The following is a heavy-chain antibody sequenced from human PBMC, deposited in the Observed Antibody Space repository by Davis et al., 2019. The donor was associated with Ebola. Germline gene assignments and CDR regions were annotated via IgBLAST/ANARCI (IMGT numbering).Heavy chain of an antibody. V-gene: IGHV1-2*02. Sequence: ASVKVSCKASGYTFTGYYMHWVRQAPGQGLEWMGWINPNSGGTNYAQKFQGRVTITADKSTSTAYMELSSLRSEDTAVYYCARGVDYSSGWYGAYYYYGMDVWGQGTTVTVSS. CDR3: ARGVDYSSGWYGAYYYYGMDV. CDR1: GYTFTGYY. CDR2: INPNSGGT. D-gene: IGHD6-19*01. J-gene: IGHJ6*02.